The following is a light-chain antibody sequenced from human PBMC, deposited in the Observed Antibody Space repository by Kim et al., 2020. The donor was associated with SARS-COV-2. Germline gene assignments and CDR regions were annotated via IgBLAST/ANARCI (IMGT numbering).Light chain of an antibody. CDR3: QTYDTGLSGYV. CDR1: TCDNGASYD. CDR2: GDN. Sequence: RLTISCSGRTCDNGASYDDHLCQQHPPAAPKRLIFGDNNRPSGVPDRFFGSQSAASASLAITGLPASDEADYYCQTYDTGLSGYVFGSGTQLTVL. J-gene: IGLJ1*01. V-gene: IGLV1-40*03.